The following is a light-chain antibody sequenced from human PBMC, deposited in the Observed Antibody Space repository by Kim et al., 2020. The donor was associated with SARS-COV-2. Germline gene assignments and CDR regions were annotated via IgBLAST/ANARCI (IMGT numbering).Light chain of an antibody. Sequence: QSALTQPASVSGSPGQSITISCTGTSSDVGGYNYVSWYQQHPGKAPKLMIYDVSNRPSGVSNRFSGSKSGNPASLTISGLQAEDEADYYCSSYTSSSTLVVFGGGTQLTVL. CDR1: SSDVGGYNY. CDR2: DVS. CDR3: SSYTSSSTLVV. V-gene: IGLV2-14*03. J-gene: IGLJ2*01.